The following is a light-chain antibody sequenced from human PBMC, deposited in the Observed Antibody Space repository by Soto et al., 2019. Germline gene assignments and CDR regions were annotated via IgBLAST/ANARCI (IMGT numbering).Light chain of an antibody. Sequence: QSALAQPASVSGSPGQSITISCTGTSSDVGGYNYVSWYQQHPGKAPKLMIYDVSNRPSGVSNRFSGSKSANTASLTISGLQAGDEADYYCSSHTSSSTSYVFGTGTKVTVL. CDR3: SSHTSSSTSYV. CDR1: SSDVGGYNY. V-gene: IGLV2-14*01. CDR2: DVS. J-gene: IGLJ1*01.